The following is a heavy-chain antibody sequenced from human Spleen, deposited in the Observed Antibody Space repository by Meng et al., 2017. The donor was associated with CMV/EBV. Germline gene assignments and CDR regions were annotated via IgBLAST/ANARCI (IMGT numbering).Heavy chain of an antibody. CDR2: ISPYNGNT. V-gene: IGHV1-18*01. Sequence: ASVKVSCKTSGYSFVSYPISWVRQAPGQGLEWMGWISPYNGNTNYAQKVQGRVTMTTDTSTRTAYMELRSLRSDDTAVYYCAIDRRMIAARPRDYSYGMDVWGQGTTVTVSS. CDR1: GYSFVSYP. J-gene: IGHJ6*02. CDR3: AIDRRMIAARPRDYSYGMDV. D-gene: IGHD6-6*01.